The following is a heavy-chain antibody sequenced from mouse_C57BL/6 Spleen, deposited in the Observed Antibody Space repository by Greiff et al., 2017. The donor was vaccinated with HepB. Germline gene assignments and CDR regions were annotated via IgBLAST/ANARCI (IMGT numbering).Heavy chain of an antibody. Sequence: EVKLVESEGGLVQPGSSMKLSCTASGFTFSDYYMAWVRQVPEKGLEWVANINYDGSSTYYLDSLKSRFIISRDNAKNILYLQMSSLKSEDTATYYCARADGYSPFAYWGQGTLVTVSA. CDR3: ARADGYSPFAY. CDR2: INYDGSST. V-gene: IGHV5-16*01. J-gene: IGHJ3*01. D-gene: IGHD2-3*01. CDR1: GFTFSDYY.